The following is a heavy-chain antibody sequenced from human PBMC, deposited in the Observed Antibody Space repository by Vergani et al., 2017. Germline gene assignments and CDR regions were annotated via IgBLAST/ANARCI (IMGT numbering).Heavy chain of an antibody. Sequence: EVQLLESGGGLVQPWGSLRLSCAASGFTLSNYAMSWVRQAPGKGLEWVSAISGSGGNTFYTDSVKGRFTISRDNSKDTLYLQMNSLRVEDTAIYYCAKARDPNCKGGNCYSYYYGLDLWGQGTTVTVSS. V-gene: IGHV3-23*01. D-gene: IGHD2-15*01. CDR3: AKARDPNCKGGNCYSYYYGLDL. CDR1: GFTLSNYA. CDR2: ISGSGGNT. J-gene: IGHJ6*02.